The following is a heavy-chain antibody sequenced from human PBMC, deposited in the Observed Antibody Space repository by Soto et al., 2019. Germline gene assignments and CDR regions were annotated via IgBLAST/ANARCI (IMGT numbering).Heavy chain of an antibody. CDR2: ISSSSSYT. Sequence: GGSLRLSCAASGFTFSDYYMSWIRQAPGKGLEWVSYISSSSSYTNYADSVKGRFTISRDNAKNSLYLQMKSLRAEDTAVYYCARDRVSRSRSAWPYSHYWGQGTMVTVYS. V-gene: IGHV3-11*06. CDR1: GFTFSDYY. D-gene: IGHD6-19*01. J-gene: IGHJ4*02. CDR3: ARDRVSRSRSAWPYSHY.